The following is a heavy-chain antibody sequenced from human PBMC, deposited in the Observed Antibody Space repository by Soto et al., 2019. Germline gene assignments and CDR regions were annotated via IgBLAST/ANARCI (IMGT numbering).Heavy chain of an antibody. D-gene: IGHD3-10*01. V-gene: IGHV4-34*01. CDR2: INHSGST. CDR1: GGSFSGYY. Sequence: SETLSLTCAVYGGSFSGYYWSWIRQPPGKGLEWIGEINHSGSTNYNPSLKSRVTISVDTSKNQFSLKLSSVTAADTAVYYCGLLWFGELLDYYMDVWGKGTTVT. J-gene: IGHJ6*03. CDR3: GLLWFGELLDYYMDV.